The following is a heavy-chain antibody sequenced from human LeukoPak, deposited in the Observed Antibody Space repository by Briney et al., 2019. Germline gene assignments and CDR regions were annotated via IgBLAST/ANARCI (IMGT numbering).Heavy chain of an antibody. CDR2: IYYSGGN. Sequence: KSSETLSLTCTVSGGSISSSGYYWGWIRQPPGKGLEWIGSIYYSGGNYYNPSLNSRVTISVDTSKNQFSLRLSSVTAADTAVYYCARQKCTSASCLTKNAFDIWGQGTMVTVSS. D-gene: IGHD2-2*01. CDR3: ARQKCTSASCLTKNAFDI. CDR1: GGSISSSGYY. J-gene: IGHJ3*02. V-gene: IGHV4-39*07.